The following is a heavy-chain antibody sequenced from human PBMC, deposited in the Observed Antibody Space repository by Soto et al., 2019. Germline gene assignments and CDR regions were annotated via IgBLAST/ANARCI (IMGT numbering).Heavy chain of an antibody. CDR3: ARDVRPRSGCGY. V-gene: IGHV1-18*01. J-gene: IGHJ4*02. CDR1: GYTFTSFG. CDR2: ISTYNGHT. Sequence: GASVKVSCKASGYTFTSFGVSWVRQAPGQGLEWMGWISTYNGHTEYAQKFEGRVTLTTDTSTTTAYMELRSLRSDDTAMYYCARDVRPRSGCGYWGQGALVTVSS. D-gene: IGHD6-19*01.